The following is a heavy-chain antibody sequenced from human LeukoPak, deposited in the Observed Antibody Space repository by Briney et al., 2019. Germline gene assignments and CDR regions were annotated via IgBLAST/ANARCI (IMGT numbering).Heavy chain of an antibody. V-gene: IGHV3-30*03. CDR3: AGRGTKFDY. CDR1: GFTFSSYG. CDR2: ISYDGSNK. Sequence: GGSLRLSCAASGFTFSSYGMHWVRQAPGKGLEWVAVISYDGSNKYYADSVKGRFTISRDNSKNTLYLQMNSLRAEDTAVYYCAGRGTKFDYWGQGTLVTVSS. D-gene: IGHD3-16*01. J-gene: IGHJ4*02.